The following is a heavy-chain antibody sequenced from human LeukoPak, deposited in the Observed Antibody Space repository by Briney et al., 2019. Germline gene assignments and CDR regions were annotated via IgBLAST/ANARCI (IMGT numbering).Heavy chain of an antibody. Sequence: SETLSLTCTVSGGSVSSGSYYWSGIRQPPGKGLEWIGYIYYSGSTNYNPSLKSRVTISVDTSKNQFSLKLSSVTAADTAVYYCARGVVPAAMRSYYYYYYGMDVWGQGTTVTVSS. V-gene: IGHV4-61*01. CDR1: GGSVSSGSYY. J-gene: IGHJ6*02. CDR3: ARGVVPAAMRSYYYYYYGMDV. CDR2: IYYSGST. D-gene: IGHD2-2*01.